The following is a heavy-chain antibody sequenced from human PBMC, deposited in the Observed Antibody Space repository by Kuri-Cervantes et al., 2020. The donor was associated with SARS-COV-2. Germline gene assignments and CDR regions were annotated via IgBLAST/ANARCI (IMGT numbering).Heavy chain of an antibody. CDR3: ARRNSPYSSSSYYFDY. J-gene: IGHJ4*02. V-gene: IGHV4-39*01. CDR2: IYYSGST. Sequence: GSLRLSCTVSGGSISSSSYYWGWIRRPPGKGLEWIGSIYYSGSTYYNPSLKSRVTISVDTSKNQFSLKLSSVTAADTAVYYCARRNSPYSSSSYYFDYWGQGTLVTVSS. D-gene: IGHD6-13*01. CDR1: GGSISSSSYY.